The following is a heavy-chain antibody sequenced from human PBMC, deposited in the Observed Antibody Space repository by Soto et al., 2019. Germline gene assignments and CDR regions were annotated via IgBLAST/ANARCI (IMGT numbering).Heavy chain of an antibody. CDR2: ISGSGGST. J-gene: IGHJ4*02. CDR3: AKEYIYYDFWSGFPRHPYDY. D-gene: IGHD3-3*01. Sequence: GGSLRLSCAASGFTFSSYAMSWVRQAPGKGLEWVSAISGSGGSTYYADSVKGRFTISRDNSKNTLYLQMNSLRAEDTAVYYCAKEYIYYDFWSGFPRHPYDYWGQGTLVTVS. CDR1: GFTFSSYA. V-gene: IGHV3-23*01.